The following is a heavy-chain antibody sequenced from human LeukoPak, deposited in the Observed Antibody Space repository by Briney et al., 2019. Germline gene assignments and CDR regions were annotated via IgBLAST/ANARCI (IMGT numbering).Heavy chain of an antibody. CDR1: GYTFTSYG. V-gene: IGHV1-2*02. CDR2: INPNSGGT. J-gene: IGHJ3*02. Sequence: GASVKVSCKASGYTFTSYGISWVRQAPGQGLEWMGWINPNSGGTNYAQKFQGRVTMTRDTSISTAYMELSRLRSDDTAVYYCARALAAVRGPPVRVDAFDIWGQGTMVTVSS. D-gene: IGHD3-10*01. CDR3: ARALAAVRGPPVRVDAFDI.